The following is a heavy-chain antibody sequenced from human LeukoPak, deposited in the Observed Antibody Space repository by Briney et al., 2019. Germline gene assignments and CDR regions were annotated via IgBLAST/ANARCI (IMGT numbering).Heavy chain of an antibody. CDR3: ARGASGYYGSGIIRAFDY. CDR2: ISSSSSYI. CDR1: GFTVSTYD. V-gene: IGHV3-21*01. D-gene: IGHD3-10*01. Sequence: PGGSLRLSCAASGFTVSTYDMNWVRQAPGKGLEWVSSISSSSSYIYYADSVKGRFTISRDNAKNSLYLRMNSLRAEDTAVYYCARGASGYYGSGIIRAFDYWGQGTLVTVSS. J-gene: IGHJ4*02.